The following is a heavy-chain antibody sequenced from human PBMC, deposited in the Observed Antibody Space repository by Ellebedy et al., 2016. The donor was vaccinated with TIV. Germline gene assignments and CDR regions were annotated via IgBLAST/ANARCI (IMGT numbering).Heavy chain of an antibody. V-gene: IGHV2-70*11. CDR3: ARSWHFGSGGHNWFDP. Sequence: SGPTLVKPTQTLTLTCTFSGFSLTTTGMCVTWIRQPPGKALEWLARIDWDDDTHYNASLKTRLSISKGTSKNQVVLTMTNVDPVDTATYYCARSWHFGSGGHNWFDPWGQGTLVTVSS. CDR1: GFSLTTTGMC. CDR2: IDWDDDT. D-gene: IGHD3-10*01. J-gene: IGHJ5*02.